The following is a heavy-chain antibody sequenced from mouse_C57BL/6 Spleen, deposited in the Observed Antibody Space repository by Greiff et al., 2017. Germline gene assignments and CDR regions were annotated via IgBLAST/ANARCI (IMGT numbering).Heavy chain of an antibody. V-gene: IGHV5-4*01. CDR3: AREGGFITTVVAHFDY. CDR2: ISDGGSYT. J-gene: IGHJ2*01. D-gene: IGHD1-1*01. Sequence: EVHLVESGGGLVKPGGSLKLSCAASGFTFSSYAMSWVRQTPEKRLEWVATISDGGSYTYYPDNVKGRFTISRDNAKNNLYLQMSHLKSEDTAMYYCAREGGFITTVVAHFDYWGQGTTLTVSS. CDR1: GFTFSSYA.